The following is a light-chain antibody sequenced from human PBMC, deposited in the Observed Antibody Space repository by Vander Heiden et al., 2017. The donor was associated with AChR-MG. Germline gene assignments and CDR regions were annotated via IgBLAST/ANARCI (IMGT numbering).Light chain of an antibody. CDR2: STN. CDR1: SGSVSTSYY. CDR3: VLYMGSGIVV. J-gene: IGLJ2*01. V-gene: IGLV8-61*01. Sequence: QTVVTHEPSFPVSPAVTVTLTYGLSSGSVSTSYYPSWYQQTPGQSPRTLIYSTNTRSSGVPDRFSGSILGNKAALTITGAQADDESDYYCVLYMGSGIVVFGGGTKLTVL.